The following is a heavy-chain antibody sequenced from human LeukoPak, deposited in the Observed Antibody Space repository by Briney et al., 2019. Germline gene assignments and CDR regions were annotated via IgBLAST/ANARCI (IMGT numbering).Heavy chain of an antibody. D-gene: IGHD6-19*01. Sequence: GGSLRLSCAASGFTFSSYAMSWVRQAPGKGLEWVSSISGSGGSTYYADSVKGRFTISRDNSKSTLYLQMNSLRVEDTAVYYCAKGLSSGWNLKGSDYWGQGTLVTVSS. V-gene: IGHV3-23*01. CDR3: AKGLSSGWNLKGSDY. J-gene: IGHJ4*02. CDR2: ISGSGGST. CDR1: GFTFSSYA.